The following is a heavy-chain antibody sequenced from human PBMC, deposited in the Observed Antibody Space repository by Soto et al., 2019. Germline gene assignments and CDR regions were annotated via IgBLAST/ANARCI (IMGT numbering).Heavy chain of an antibody. CDR2: IIPIFGTA. V-gene: IGHV1-69*13. Sequence: SVKVSCKASGGTFSSYAISWVRQARGQGLEWMGGIIPIFGTANYAQKFQGRVTITADESTSTAYMELSSLRSEDTAVYYCARGPGLFGVVIAYFDYWGQGTLVTVSS. J-gene: IGHJ4*02. CDR1: GGTFSSYA. D-gene: IGHD3-3*01. CDR3: ARGPGLFGVVIAYFDY.